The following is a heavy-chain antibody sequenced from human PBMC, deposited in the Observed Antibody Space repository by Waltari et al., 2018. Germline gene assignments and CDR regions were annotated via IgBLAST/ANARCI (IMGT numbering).Heavy chain of an antibody. V-gene: IGHV4-34*04. CDR1: GGSFSGYY. J-gene: IGHJ2*01. CDR3: ARGRPGIATAGIRYFDL. Sequence: QVQLQQWGAGLLKPSETLSPTCAVYGGSFSGYYWRWIRQPPRKGLEWKGKMRCRCSSNKNPAIKRRATMSVDTVKIELSLKLSSETAGDATVYYCARGRPGIATAGIRYFDLWGQGTLVTVSS. D-gene: IGHD6-13*01. CDR2: MRCRCSS.